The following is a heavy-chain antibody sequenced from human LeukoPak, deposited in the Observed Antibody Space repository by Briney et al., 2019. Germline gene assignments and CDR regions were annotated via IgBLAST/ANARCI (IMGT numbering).Heavy chain of an antibody. CDR2: ISYDGSKK. D-gene: IGHD3-10*01. CDR1: GFTFRNYG. V-gene: IGHV3-30*18. CDR3: AKKAFDSGNYHWFDP. Sequence: PGRSLRLSCAASGFTFRNYGMHWVRQAPGKGLEWVALISYDGSKKYYVDSVKGRFTISRDNSKNTLDLQMNSLRAEDTAVYYCAKKAFDSGNYHWFDPWGQGTLVTVSS. J-gene: IGHJ5*02.